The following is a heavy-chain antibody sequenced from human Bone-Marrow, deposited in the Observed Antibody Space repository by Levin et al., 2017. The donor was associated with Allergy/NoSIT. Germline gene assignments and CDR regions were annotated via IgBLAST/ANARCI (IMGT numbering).Heavy chain of an antibody. CDR2: IYYSGST. CDR3: ANHVPYYYRSSGRDEY. V-gene: IGHV4-39*01. J-gene: IGHJ4*02. Sequence: SETLSLTCTVSGGSTSRSSYYWGWIRQPPGKGLEWIGSIYYSGSTYFNPSLKSRVTISVDTSKNQFSLKLSSVTAAHTAVYYCANHVPYYYRSSGRDEYWGLGTLVTVSS. CDR1: GGSTSRSSYY. D-gene: IGHD3-22*01.